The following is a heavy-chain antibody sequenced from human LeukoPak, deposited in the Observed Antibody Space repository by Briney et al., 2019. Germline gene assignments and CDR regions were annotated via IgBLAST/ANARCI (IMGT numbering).Heavy chain of an antibody. CDR1: GGSISSYY. J-gene: IGHJ6*03. V-gene: IGHV4-59*01. D-gene: IGHD6-13*01. Sequence: LETLSLTCTVSGGSISSYYWSWIRQPPGKGLEWIGYIYYTGSTNYNPSLKSRVAISVDTSKNQFSLNLSSVTAADTAVYYCARMRQQPYYYYHYMDVWGKGTTVTVSS. CDR2: IYYTGST. CDR3: ARMRQQPYYYYHYMDV.